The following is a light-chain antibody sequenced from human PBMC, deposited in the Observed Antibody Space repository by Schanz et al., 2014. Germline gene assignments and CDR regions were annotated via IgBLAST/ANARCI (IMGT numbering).Light chain of an antibody. CDR3: LQNNTWPFT. CDR1: QSVRSSY. Sequence: EIVMTQSPATLSVSPGESATLSCRASQSVRSSYLAWYQQKPGQAPRLLIYGASTRATGIPARFSGSGSGTEFTLTISSLQSEDFAVYYCLQNNTWPFTFGQGTRLE. CDR2: GAS. J-gene: IGKJ5*01. V-gene: IGKV3-15*01.